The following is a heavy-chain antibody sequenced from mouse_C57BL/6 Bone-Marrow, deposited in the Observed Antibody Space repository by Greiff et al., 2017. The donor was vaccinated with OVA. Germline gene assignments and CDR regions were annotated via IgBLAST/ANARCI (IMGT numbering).Heavy chain of an antibody. CDR2: IFPGSGST. D-gene: IGHD2-3*01. V-gene: IGHV1-75*01. CDR3: ARRDDRGAMDY. Sequence: SGPELVKPGASVKISCKASGYTFTDYYINWVKQRPGQGLEWIGWIFPGSGSTYYTEKFKGKSTLTVDKSSSTAYMLLSSLPSEDSAVYVCARRDDRGAMDYWGQGTSVTVSS. J-gene: IGHJ4*01. CDR1: GYTFTDYY.